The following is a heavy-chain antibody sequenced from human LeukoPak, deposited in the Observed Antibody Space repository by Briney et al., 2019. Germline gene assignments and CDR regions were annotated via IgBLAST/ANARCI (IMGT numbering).Heavy chain of an antibody. CDR3: ARNYYGSGSPFDY. CDR2: IYYSGST. J-gene: IGHJ4*02. V-gene: IGHV4-59*01. CDR1: GGSISSYY. Sequence: SETLSLTCTVSGGSISSYYWSWIRQPPGKGLEWIGYIYYSGSTNYNPSLKSRVTISVDTSKNQFSLKLSSVTAADTAVYYCARNYYGSGSPFDYWGQGTLVTVSS. D-gene: IGHD3-10*01.